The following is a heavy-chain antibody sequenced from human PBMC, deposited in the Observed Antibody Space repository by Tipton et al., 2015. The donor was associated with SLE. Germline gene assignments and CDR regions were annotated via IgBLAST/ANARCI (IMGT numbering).Heavy chain of an antibody. CDR2: TYCRSKWYN. CDR1: GDSVSSNSAA. Sequence: GLVKPSQTLSLTCAISGDSVSSNSAAWNWIRQSPSRGLEWLGRTYCRSKWYNDYAVSVKSRITINPDTSKNQFSLQLNSVTPEDTAVYYCARDITMVRGVHDAFDIWGQGTMVTVSS. CDR3: ARDITMVRGVHDAFDI. V-gene: IGHV6-1*01. J-gene: IGHJ3*02. D-gene: IGHD3-10*01.